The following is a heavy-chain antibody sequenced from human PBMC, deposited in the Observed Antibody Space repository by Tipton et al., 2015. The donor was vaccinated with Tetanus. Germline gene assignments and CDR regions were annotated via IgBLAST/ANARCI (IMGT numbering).Heavy chain of an antibody. CDR3: ARVDSANDRIDH. CDR2: TYHTENT. V-gene: IGHV4-30-4*01. D-gene: IGHD5-12*01. J-gene: IGHJ4*02. Sequence: TLSLTCTVSGDSITTGDYYWGWIRQPPGKGLEWIGYTYHTENTYYNPSLKSRVTISVDTSKNQFSLNLTSVTAADTALFYCARVDSANDRIDHWGQGTLVTVST. CDR1: GDSITTGDYY.